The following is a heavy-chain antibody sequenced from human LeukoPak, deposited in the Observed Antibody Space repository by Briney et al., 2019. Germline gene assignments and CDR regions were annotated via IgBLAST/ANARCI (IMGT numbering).Heavy chain of an antibody. V-gene: IGHV3-30*02. Sequence: GGSLRLSCAASGFTFSSYGMHWVRQAPGKGLEWVAFLRYDGSNKYYADSVKGRFTISRDNSKNTLYLQMNSLRAEDTAVYYCAKPGNYDSSGYLDYWGQGTLVTVS. CDR3: AKPGNYDSSGYLDY. D-gene: IGHD3-22*01. CDR2: LRYDGSNK. J-gene: IGHJ4*02. CDR1: GFTFSSYG.